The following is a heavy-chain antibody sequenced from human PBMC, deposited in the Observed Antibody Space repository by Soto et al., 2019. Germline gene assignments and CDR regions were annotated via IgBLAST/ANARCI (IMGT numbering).Heavy chain of an antibody. CDR2: ISSDGRIE. CDR1: GFTFSYYA. J-gene: IGHJ5*01. V-gene: IGHV3-30*04. D-gene: IGHD4-17*01. Sequence: QVQLVESGGGVVQPGRSLRLSCAASGFTFSYYAFHWVRQAPGKGLEWVSMISSDGRIENYADSVRGRFTISRANSRNTLYLQMNSLRPDDTAVYYCARDEGVPGAGFDSWGQGNLVTVSS. CDR3: ARDEGVPGAGFDS.